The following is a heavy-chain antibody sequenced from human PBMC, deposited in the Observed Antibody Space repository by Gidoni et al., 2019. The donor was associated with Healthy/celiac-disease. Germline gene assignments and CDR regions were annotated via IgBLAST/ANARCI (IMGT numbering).Heavy chain of an antibody. CDR1: GFTFMSLS. Sequence: EVQLVESWGGLVQPGVSLRLSCAASGFTFMSLSRNCVRQAPGKGLEWVSSISRSSGYISYADSVKGRFTISRDKAKNSLYLQMNSLRAEDTAVYYCARPQITIFGGVTSWYFDLWGRGTLVTVSS. D-gene: IGHD3-3*01. V-gene: IGHV3-21*01. CDR2: ISRSSGYI. J-gene: IGHJ2*01. CDR3: ARPQITIFGGVTSWYFDL.